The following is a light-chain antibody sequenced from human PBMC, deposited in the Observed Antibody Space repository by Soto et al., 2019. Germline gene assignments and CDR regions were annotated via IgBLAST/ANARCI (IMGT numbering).Light chain of an antibody. J-gene: IGLJ2*01. CDR3: QVWGSNADPYVV. CDR2: NDG. CDR1: NIGGKS. Sequence: SYELTQPPSVSVAPGKTARITCGGNNIGGKSVHWYQRKPGQAPVLIIYNDGDRPSGIPERFSGSNYGNTATLTVSRVEAGDEADYYCQVWGSNADPYVVFGGGTKVTVL. V-gene: IGLV3-21*04.